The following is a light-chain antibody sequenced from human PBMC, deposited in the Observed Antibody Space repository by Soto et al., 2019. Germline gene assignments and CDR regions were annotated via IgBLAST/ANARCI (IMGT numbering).Light chain of an antibody. CDR3: QQTNDFPYT. J-gene: IGKJ2*01. CDR1: HVISSW. V-gene: IGKV1-12*01. Sequence: DIQMTQSPSSVSASVGDRVTITCRASHVISSWLAWYQQKPGKAPKLLIYAASRLQSGVPSRFSGSESGADFSLTISSLQPEDVATYYCQQTNDFPYTFGHGTKLEIK. CDR2: AAS.